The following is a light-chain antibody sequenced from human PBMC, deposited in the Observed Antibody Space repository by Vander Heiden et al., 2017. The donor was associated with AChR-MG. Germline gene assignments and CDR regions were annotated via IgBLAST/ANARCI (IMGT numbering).Light chain of an antibody. Sequence: DIQMTQSPSSLSASVGDRVTITCQASQDISNDLNWYQKKPGKAPKLLIYDASSLERGVPSRFSGNGSQTHFTLTISSLQPEDISTYYCQQHDVLPLTFGGGTRVDIK. CDR2: DAS. CDR1: QDISND. J-gene: IGKJ4*01. V-gene: IGKV1-33*01. CDR3: QQHDVLPLT.